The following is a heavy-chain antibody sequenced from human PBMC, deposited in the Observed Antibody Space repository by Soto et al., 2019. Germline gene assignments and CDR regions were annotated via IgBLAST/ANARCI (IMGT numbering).Heavy chain of an antibody. CDR1: GYTFTSYY. CDR3: ARAPRGDAFDI. V-gene: IGHV1-46*01. Sequence: QVQLVQSGAEVKKPGASVKVSCKASGYTFTSYYMHWVRQAPGQGLEWMGIINPSGGSTSYAQKFQGXXTXTXXTSTSTVYMELSSLRSEDTAVYYCARAPRGDAFDIWGQGTMVTVSS. J-gene: IGHJ3*02. CDR2: INPSGGST.